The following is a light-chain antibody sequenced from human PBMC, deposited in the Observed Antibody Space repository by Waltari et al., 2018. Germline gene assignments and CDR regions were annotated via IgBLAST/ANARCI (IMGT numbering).Light chain of an antibody. V-gene: IGKV1-39*01. Sequence: IQTTHSPSSLSASVSSGVTITCRASQSISCHLNWYQQKSGQPPKLLIYAASSLQSGVPSRFSGSGSGTDFTLTISSLQPEDFATYYCQQTYSTPQTFGQGTKLEIK. CDR1: QSISCH. J-gene: IGKJ2*01. CDR2: AAS. CDR3: QQTYSTPQT.